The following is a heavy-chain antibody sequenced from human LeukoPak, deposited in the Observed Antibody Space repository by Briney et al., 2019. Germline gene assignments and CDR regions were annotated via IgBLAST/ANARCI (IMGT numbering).Heavy chain of an antibody. J-gene: IGHJ4*02. CDR2: INHSGST. V-gene: IGHV4-34*01. Sequence: PSETLSLTCAVYGGSFSGYYWSWIRQPPGKGLEWIGEINHSGSTNYNPSLKSRVTISVDTSKNQFSLKLSSVTAADTAVYYCARDLGIAAAGTEGYWGQGTLVTVSS. D-gene: IGHD6-13*01. CDR3: ARDLGIAAAGTEGY. CDR1: GGSFSGYY.